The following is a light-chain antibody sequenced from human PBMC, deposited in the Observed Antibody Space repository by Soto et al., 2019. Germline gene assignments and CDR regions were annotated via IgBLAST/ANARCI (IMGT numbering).Light chain of an antibody. V-gene: IGKV1-33*01. Sequence: DIQMTQSPSSLSASVGDRVTITCQASQDINNYVNWYQQKPGKAPKLLIFDASTLKTGVPSRFSGSGSGTDFSFSISSLHPEDIATYYCQQSNSYWTFGQGTRWIS. J-gene: IGKJ1*01. CDR3: QQSNSYWT. CDR1: QDINNY. CDR2: DAS.